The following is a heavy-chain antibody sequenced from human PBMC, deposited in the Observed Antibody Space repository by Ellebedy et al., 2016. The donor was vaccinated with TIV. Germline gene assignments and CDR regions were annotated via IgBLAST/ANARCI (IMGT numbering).Heavy chain of an antibody. Sequence: GESLKISCAASGFTFSSYAMHWVRQAPGKGLEWVAVISYDGSNKYYADSVKGRFTISSDNSKNTLYLQMNSLTVEDTAVYYCARGREEWLLPYFFDYWGQGTLVAVSS. J-gene: IGHJ4*02. CDR1: GFTFSSYA. V-gene: IGHV3-30-3*01. CDR3: ARGREEWLLPYFFDY. D-gene: IGHD3-3*01. CDR2: ISYDGSNK.